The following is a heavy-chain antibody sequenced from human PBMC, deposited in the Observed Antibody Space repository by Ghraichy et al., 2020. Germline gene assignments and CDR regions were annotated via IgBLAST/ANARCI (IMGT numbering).Heavy chain of an antibody. CDR1: GFTFSSYS. CDR2: ISSSSSYI. Sequence: GGSLRLSCAASGFTFSSYSMNWIRQAPGKGLEWVSSISSSSSYIYYADSVKGRFTISRDNAKNSLYLQMNSLRAEDTAVYYCARARTREYCSGGSCYGDDAFDIWGQGTMVTVSS. J-gene: IGHJ3*02. V-gene: IGHV3-21*01. CDR3: ARARTREYCSGGSCYGDDAFDI. D-gene: IGHD2-15*01.